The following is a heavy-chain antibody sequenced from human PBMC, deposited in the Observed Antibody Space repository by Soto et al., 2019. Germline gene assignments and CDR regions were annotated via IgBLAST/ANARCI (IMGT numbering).Heavy chain of an antibody. J-gene: IGHJ3*02. D-gene: IGHD4-17*01. CDR1: GFTFDDYA. CDR2: ISWNSGSI. V-gene: IGHV3-9*01. Sequence: EVQLVESGGGLVQPGRSLRLSCAASGFTFDDYAMHWVRQAPGKGLEWVSGISWNSGSIGYADSVKGRFTISRDNAKNSLYRQLNSLRAEDTALYYCAKDLYYGDSTTHLAAFDIWGQWTMVTVSS. CDR3: AKDLYYGDSTTHLAAFDI.